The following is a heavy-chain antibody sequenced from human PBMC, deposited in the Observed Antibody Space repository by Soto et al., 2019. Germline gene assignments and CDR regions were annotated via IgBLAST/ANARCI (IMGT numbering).Heavy chain of an antibody. CDR2: INAGNGNT. Sequence: ASVKVSCKASGYTFTSYPMHWLHQSPGQKLEQMGWINAGNGNTKYSQKFQGRVTITRDTSASTAYIELSSLRSEDTAVYYCAKGYCSSTSCRLVGYYYYGMDVWGQGTTVTVSS. CDR1: GYTFTSYP. V-gene: IGHV1-3*01. J-gene: IGHJ6*02. D-gene: IGHD2-2*01. CDR3: AKGYCSSTSCRLVGYYYYGMDV.